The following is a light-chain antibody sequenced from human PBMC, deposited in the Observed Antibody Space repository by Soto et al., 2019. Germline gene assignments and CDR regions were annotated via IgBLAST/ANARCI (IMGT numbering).Light chain of an antibody. Sequence: EIVLTQSPATLSLSPGERATLSCRASQSVRNYLAWYQQKPDQAPRLLIYDASNRATGIPDKFSGSGSGTDFTLTINSLEPEDFAVYYCHQRSDWPLTFGGGTKVEIK. CDR2: DAS. CDR1: QSVRNY. CDR3: HQRSDWPLT. J-gene: IGKJ4*01. V-gene: IGKV3-11*01.